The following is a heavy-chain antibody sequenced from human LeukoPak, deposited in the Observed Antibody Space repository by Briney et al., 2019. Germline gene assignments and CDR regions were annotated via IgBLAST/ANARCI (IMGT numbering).Heavy chain of an antibody. CDR2: IVGNGGGI. CDR1: GFTFSTYA. Sequence: GGSLRLSCAASGFTFSTYAMNWVRQAPGKGLEWVSVIVGNGGGIHYADSVKGRFSISRDNSGNTVHLQMNSLRVKDTAVYYCAKDLRTDDRYDFDHWGQGALGTVS. CDR3: AKDLRTDDRYDFDH. D-gene: IGHD2-21*01. V-gene: IGHV3-23*01. J-gene: IGHJ4*02.